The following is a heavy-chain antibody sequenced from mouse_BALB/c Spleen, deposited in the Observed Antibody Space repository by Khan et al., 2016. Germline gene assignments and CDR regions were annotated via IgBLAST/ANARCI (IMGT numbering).Heavy chain of an antibody. D-gene: IGHD2-4*01. CDR2: IHPGGGGS. J-gene: IGHJ2*01. CDR1: GYTFTDYE. V-gene: IGHV1-15*01. CDR3: AKGLRRGYYFDS. Sequence: QVQLQQSGAELVRPGASVKLSCKALGYTFTDYEMHWVKQTPVHGLEWIGAIHPGGGGSAYNQKFKVRATLTADKSSSTAYMELSSLPSEDSAVYYCAKGLRRGYYFDSWGQGTTLTVSS.